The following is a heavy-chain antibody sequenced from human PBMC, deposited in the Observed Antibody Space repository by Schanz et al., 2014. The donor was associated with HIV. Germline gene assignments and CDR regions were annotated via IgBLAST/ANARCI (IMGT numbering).Heavy chain of an antibody. CDR2: MNPGSGNT. V-gene: IGHV1-8*02. J-gene: IGHJ6*02. Sequence: QVWLVQSGAEVKKPGASVRVSCKASGYNFGNLDINWVRQATGQGLEWLGWMNPGSGNTGYAWKFQGRVTMTRDPSIRTAYMELSNLRSEDTAVYYCARCSGSNYSPCHNYYGLDVWGQGTTVSVSS. CDR1: GYNFGNLD. CDR3: ARCSGSNYSPCHNYYGLDV. D-gene: IGHD3-10*02.